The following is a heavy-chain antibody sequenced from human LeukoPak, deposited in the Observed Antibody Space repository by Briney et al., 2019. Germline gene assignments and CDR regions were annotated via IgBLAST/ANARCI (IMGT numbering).Heavy chain of an antibody. CDR1: GYSISRGYY. V-gene: IGHV4-38-2*01. CDR3: ASLDCSSTSCSIRGYY. CDR2: IYHSGST. Sequence: SETLSLTCAVSGYSISRGYYWGWIRQPPGNGLEWIGSIYHSGSTYYNPSLKSRVTISVDTSKNQFSLKLSSVTAADTAVYYCASLDCSSTSCSIRGYYWGQGTLVTVSS. J-gene: IGHJ4*02. D-gene: IGHD2-2*01.